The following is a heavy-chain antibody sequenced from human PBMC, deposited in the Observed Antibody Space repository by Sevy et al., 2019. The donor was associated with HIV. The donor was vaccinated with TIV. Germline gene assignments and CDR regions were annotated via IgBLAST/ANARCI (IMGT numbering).Heavy chain of an antibody. CDR3: ARGEYYDFWSCYSYYYYYGMDV. CDR2: IYYSGST. CDR1: GGSISSYY. J-gene: IGHJ6*02. Sequence: SETLSLTCTVSGGSISSYYWSWIRQPPGKGLEWIGYIYYSGSTNYNPSLKSRVTISVDTSKNQFSLKLSSVTAADTAVYYCARGEYYDFWSCYSYYYYYGMDVWGQGTTVTVSS. D-gene: IGHD3-3*01. V-gene: IGHV4-59*01.